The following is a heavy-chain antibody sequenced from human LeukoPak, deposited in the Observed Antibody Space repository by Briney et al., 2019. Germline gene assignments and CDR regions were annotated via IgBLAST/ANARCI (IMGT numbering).Heavy chain of an antibody. CDR1: GFILSNYW. D-gene: IGHD7-27*01. V-gene: IGHV3-7*01. CDR3: ARALGSGDLDY. Sequence: GGSLRLSCAASGFILSNYWMSWVRQAPGKGLEWVANIKQDGSEKYYVDSVKGRFTISRDNAKNSLYLQMNSLRAEDTAVYYCARALGSGDLDYWGQGTLVTVSS. CDR2: IKQDGSEK. J-gene: IGHJ4*02.